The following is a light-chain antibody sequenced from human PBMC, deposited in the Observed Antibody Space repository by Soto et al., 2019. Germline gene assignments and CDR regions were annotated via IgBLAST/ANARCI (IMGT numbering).Light chain of an antibody. CDR3: QQGDSFPRT. Sequence: IPMTQSPSSVSASVGDTVTISCRASQNIGTRLAWYRLKPGKATKLLISTASTLQSGVPSRFGGSGSGTDFTLTISGLNPEDFATYYCQQGDSFPRTFGGGTKVEIK. CDR2: TAS. J-gene: IGKJ4*01. V-gene: IGKV1-12*01. CDR1: QNIGTR.